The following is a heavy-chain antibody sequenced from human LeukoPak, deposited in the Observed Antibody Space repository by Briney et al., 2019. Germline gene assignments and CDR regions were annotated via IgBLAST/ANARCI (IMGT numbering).Heavy chain of an antibody. CDR1: GFTFSSYA. D-gene: IGHD3-10*01. V-gene: IGHV3-23*01. Sequence: GGSLRLSCAASGFTFSSYAMSWVRQAPGKGLEWVSAISGSGGSTYYADSVKGRFTISRDNSKNTLYLQMNSLRAEDTAVYYCARGAGPYYYYYMDVWGKGTTVTVSS. J-gene: IGHJ6*03. CDR3: ARGAGPYYYYYMDV. CDR2: ISGSGGST.